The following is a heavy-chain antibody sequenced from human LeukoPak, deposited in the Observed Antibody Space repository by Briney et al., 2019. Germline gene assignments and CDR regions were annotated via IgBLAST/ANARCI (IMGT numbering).Heavy chain of an antibody. CDR3: ARDPLALHYYYYMDV. V-gene: IGHV3-21*01. CDR1: GFTFSSYS. J-gene: IGHJ6*03. CDR2: ISSSSSYI. Sequence: GGSLRLSCAASGFTFSSYSMNWVRQAPGKGLEWVSSISSSSSYIYYADSVKGRFTISRDNARKSLYLQMNSLRAEDTAVYYCARDPLALHYYYYMDVWGIGTTVTVSS.